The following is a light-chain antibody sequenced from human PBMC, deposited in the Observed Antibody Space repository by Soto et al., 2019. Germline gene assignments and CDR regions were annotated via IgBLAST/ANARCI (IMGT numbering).Light chain of an antibody. V-gene: IGKV3-11*01. CDR2: DAS. J-gene: IGKJ4*01. Sequence: DIVLTQSPATLSLSPGERATLSCRASQSVGTYLAWYQLKPGQAPRLLIYDASTRATGIPVRFSGSGSATDFTLTISRLEPEDFAIYYCQQRNNWPRLTFCGGTKVEIK. CDR1: QSVGTY. CDR3: QQRNNWPRLT.